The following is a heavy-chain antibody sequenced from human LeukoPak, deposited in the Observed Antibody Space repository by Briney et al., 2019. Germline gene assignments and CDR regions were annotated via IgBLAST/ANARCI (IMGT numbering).Heavy chain of an antibody. Sequence: GGSLRLSCAASGFTFSSYAMSWVRQAPGKGLEWVSAISGSGGSTYYADSVKGRFTISRDNSKNTLYLQMNSLRAEDTAVYYCAKDLDGYSSGWYLTWGQGTLVTVSS. D-gene: IGHD6-19*01. CDR1: GFTFSSYA. J-gene: IGHJ4*02. CDR3: AKDLDGYSSGWYLT. CDR2: ISGSGGST. V-gene: IGHV3-23*01.